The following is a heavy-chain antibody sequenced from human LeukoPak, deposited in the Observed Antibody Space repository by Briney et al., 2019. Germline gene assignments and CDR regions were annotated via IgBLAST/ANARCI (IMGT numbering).Heavy chain of an antibody. Sequence: SVKVSCKASGGTFSSYAISWVRQAPGQGLEWMGRIIPILGIANYAQKFQGRVTITADKSTSTAYMELSSLRSEDTAVYYCARDSAYYYDSSPSNAFDIWGQGTMVTVSS. CDR2: IIPILGIA. J-gene: IGHJ3*02. V-gene: IGHV1-69*04. CDR1: GGTFSSYA. D-gene: IGHD3-22*01. CDR3: ARDSAYYYDSSPSNAFDI.